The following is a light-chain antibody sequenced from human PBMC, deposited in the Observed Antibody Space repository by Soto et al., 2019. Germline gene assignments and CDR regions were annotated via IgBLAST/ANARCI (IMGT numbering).Light chain of an antibody. J-gene: IGKJ2*01. CDR2: GAS. V-gene: IGKV3D-15*01. CDR1: QSVASN. Sequence: EIVMTQSPATLSVSPGARATLSCRASQSVASNLAWYQQKPGQAPSLLIYGASTRATGVPARFSGSESGTEFTLTISSLQSEDFAVYYCHQYNNWRRTVGQGTKLEIK. CDR3: HQYNNWRRT.